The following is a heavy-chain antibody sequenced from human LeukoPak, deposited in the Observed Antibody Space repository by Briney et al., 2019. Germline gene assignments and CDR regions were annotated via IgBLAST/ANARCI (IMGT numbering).Heavy chain of an antibody. J-gene: IGHJ4*02. V-gene: IGHV3-33*06. CDR1: GFTFSSYS. CDR3: AKDARLYGDYVPYFDY. CDR2: IWYDGSNK. Sequence: GGSLRLSCAASGFTFSSYSMHWVRQAPGKGLEWVAVIWYDGSNKYYADSVKGRFTVSRDNSKNTLYLQMNSLRAEDTAVYYCAKDARLYGDYVPYFDYWGQGTLVTVSS. D-gene: IGHD4-17*01.